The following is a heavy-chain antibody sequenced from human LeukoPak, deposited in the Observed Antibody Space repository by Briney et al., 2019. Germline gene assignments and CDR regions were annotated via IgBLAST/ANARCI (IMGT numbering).Heavy chain of an antibody. V-gene: IGHV4-34*01. CDR3: ASPSTYGAP. D-gene: IGHD4-17*01. CDR1: GGSFSGYY. Sequence: KPSETLSLTCAVYGGSFSGYYWSWIRQPPGKGLEWIGEINHSGSTNYNPSLKSRVTISVDTSKNQFSLKLSSVTAADTAVNYCASPSTYGAPWGQGTLVTVSS. CDR2: INHSGST. J-gene: IGHJ5*02.